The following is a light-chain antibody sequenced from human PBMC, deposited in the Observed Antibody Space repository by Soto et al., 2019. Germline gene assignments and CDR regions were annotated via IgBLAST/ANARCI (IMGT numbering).Light chain of an antibody. Sequence: QSALTQPPSASGSPGQSVTISCTGTSSDVGGYNYVSWYQQHPGKAPKLMIYEVSKRPSGVPDRFSGSNSGNTASLTVAGLQAEDEADYYCSSYAGSNRVFVTGTKLTVL. V-gene: IGLV2-8*01. J-gene: IGLJ1*01. CDR2: EVS. CDR3: SSYAGSNRV. CDR1: SSDVGGYNY.